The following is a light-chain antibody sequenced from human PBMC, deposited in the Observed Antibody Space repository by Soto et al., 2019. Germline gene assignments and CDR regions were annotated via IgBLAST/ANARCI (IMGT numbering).Light chain of an antibody. J-gene: IGKJ5*01. Sequence: DVHMTQSTSSLSASVGDRVTITCRASHSISSYLGWYQQKPGKAPKLLIYAASTLQRGVPSRFSGSGSGTDFTLTISSLQPEDFATYYCQQLNTYPTTFGGGTRLEIK. V-gene: IGKV1-9*01. CDR2: AAS. CDR1: HSISSY. CDR3: QQLNTYPTT.